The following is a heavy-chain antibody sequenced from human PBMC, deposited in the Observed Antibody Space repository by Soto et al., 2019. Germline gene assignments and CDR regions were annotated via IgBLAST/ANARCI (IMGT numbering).Heavy chain of an antibody. CDR3: AKDYPTTDYGLEV. J-gene: IGHJ6*02. Sequence: GGSLRLSCAASGFPFSSYAMSWVRQAPGKGLEWVSAIGGTDGTTYYADSVKGRFTISRDMSMKTIFLQMNSLRAEDTALYYCAKDYPTTDYGLEVWGQGTTVTVSS. CDR2: IGGTDGTT. D-gene: IGHD1-1*01. V-gene: IGHV3-23*01. CDR1: GFPFSSYA.